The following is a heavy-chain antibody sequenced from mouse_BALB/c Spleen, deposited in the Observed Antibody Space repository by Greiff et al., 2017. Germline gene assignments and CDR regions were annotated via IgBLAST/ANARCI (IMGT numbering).Heavy chain of an antibody. CDR3: ARHYGYGNYYAMDY. V-gene: IGHV1S81*02. Sequence: QVQLKQPGAELVKPGSSVKLSCKASGYTFTSYWMHWVKQRPGQGLEWIGEINPSNGRTNYNEKFKSKATLTVDKSSSTAYMQLSSLTSEDSAVYYCARHYGYGNYYAMDYWGQGTSVTVSS. D-gene: IGHD1-2*01. CDR2: INPSNGRT. J-gene: IGHJ4*01. CDR1: GYTFTSYW.